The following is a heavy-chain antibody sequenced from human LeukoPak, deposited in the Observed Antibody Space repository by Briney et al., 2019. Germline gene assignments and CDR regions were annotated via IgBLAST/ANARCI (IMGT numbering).Heavy chain of an antibody. J-gene: IGHJ6*02. Sequence: SETLSLTCTVSGGSIITTSYYWGWVRQPPGKGLEWIESLYYSGNTYYNPSLKSRITMSVDTSKSQFSLRLSSVTAADTAVYFCARDRVAVSGLYYHYYGMDVWGQGTSVTVPS. CDR1: GGSIITTSYY. CDR3: ARDRVAVSGLYYHYYGMDV. D-gene: IGHD6-19*01. CDR2: LYYSGNT. V-gene: IGHV4-39*07.